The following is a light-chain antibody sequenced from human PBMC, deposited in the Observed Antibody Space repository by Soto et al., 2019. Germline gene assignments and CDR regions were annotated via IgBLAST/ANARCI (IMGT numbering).Light chain of an antibody. CDR1: QSVSSD. Sequence: EIVLTQSPGTLSLSPGDRATLSCRASQSVSSDLAWYQQKPGQAPRLLIYGASTRATGIPARFSGSGSGTDFTLAISSLQSEDFAIYYCHQYNNWPPYTFGQGTKVDIK. CDR2: GAS. CDR3: HQYNNWPPYT. V-gene: IGKV3-15*01. J-gene: IGKJ2*01.